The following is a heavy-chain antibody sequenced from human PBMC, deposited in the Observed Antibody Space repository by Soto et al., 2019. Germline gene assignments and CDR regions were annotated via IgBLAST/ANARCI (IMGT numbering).Heavy chain of an antibody. CDR3: ARDSIARYCSSKSCFYYYGMDV. Sequence: PGGSLRLSCAASGFTFSSYAMHWVRQAPGKGLEWVAVISYDGSNKYYADSVKGRFTISRDNSKNTLYLQMNSLRAEDTAVYYCARDSIARYCSSKSCFYYYGMDVWGQGTKVTVPS. J-gene: IGHJ6*02. V-gene: IGHV3-30-3*01. D-gene: IGHD2-2*01. CDR1: GFTFSSYA. CDR2: ISYDGSNK.